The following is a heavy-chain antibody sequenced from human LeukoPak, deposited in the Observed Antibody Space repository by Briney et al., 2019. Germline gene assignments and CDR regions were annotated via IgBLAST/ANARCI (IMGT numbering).Heavy chain of an antibody. CDR3: ARVSLLFYYYGMDV. CDR1: GGSFSGYY. D-gene: IGHD2-15*01. J-gene: IGHJ6*04. CDR2: INHSGST. Sequence: SETLSLTCAVYGGSFSGYYWSRIRQPPGKGLEWIGEINHSGSTNYNPSLKSRVTISVDTSKNQFSLKLSSVTAADTAVYYCARVSLLFYYYGMDVWGKGTTVTVSS. V-gene: IGHV4-34*01.